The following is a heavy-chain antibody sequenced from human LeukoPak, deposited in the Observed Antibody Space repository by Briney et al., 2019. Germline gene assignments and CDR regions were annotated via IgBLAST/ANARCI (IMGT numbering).Heavy chain of an antibody. CDR1: GYTFTGYG. V-gene: IGHV1-18*01. CDR2: ISAYNGNT. D-gene: IGHD6-13*01. CDR3: ARDPSGIAAAAHNWFDP. Sequence: ASVKVSCKASGYTFTGYGISWVRQAPGQGLEWMGWISAYNGNTNYAQKLQGRVTMTTDTSTSTAYMELRSLRSDDTAVYYCARDPSGIAAAAHNWFDPWGQGTLVTVSS. J-gene: IGHJ5*02.